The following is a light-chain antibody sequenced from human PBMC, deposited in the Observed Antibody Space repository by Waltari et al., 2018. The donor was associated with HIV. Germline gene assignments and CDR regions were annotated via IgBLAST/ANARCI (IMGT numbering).Light chain of an antibody. CDR2: AAS. CDR1: QGISNF. J-gene: IGKJ5*01. Sequence: IQLTQSPSFLSASVGDRVTITCRASQGISNFLAWYQQAPGKAPKLLIYAASTLQSGVPSRFSGSGAGTEFTLTISSLQPEDFATYYCQRLNSYPITFGQGTRLEIK. CDR3: QRLNSYPIT. V-gene: IGKV1-9*01.